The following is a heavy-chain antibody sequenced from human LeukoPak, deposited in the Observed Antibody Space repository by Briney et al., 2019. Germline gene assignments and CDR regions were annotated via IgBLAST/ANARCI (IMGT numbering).Heavy chain of an antibody. Sequence: SETLSLTCAVYGGSFSGYYWSWIRQPPGKGLEWIGEINHSGSANYNPSLKSRVTISVDTSKNQFSLKLSSVTAADTAVYYCARGGIQLWFGRRPYFDYWGQGTLVTVSS. CDR3: ARGGIQLWFGRRPYFDY. CDR1: GGSFSGYY. D-gene: IGHD5-18*01. V-gene: IGHV4-34*01. CDR2: INHSGSA. J-gene: IGHJ4*02.